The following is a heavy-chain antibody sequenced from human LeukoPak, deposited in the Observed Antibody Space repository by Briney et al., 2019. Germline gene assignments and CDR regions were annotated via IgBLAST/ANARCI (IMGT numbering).Heavy chain of an antibody. D-gene: IGHD2-2*01. CDR1: GYTFTSHG. V-gene: IGHV1-18*01. CDR3: AKVHCISTNCNHIWTYFDY. Sequence: ASVKVSCKAAGYTFTSHGFIWLRQAPGQGLEWMGWITVNNGYTKYAQELQGRVTMTTDTSTSAAYMELRSLRSDDTAVYYCAKVHCISTNCNHIWTYFDYWGQGTLVTVSS. CDR2: ITVNNGYT. J-gene: IGHJ4*02.